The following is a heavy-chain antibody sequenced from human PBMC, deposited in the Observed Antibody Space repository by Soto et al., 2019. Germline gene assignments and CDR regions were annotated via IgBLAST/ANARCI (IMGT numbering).Heavy chain of an antibody. D-gene: IGHD2-2*01. CDR1: GGSMNSDDFY. J-gene: IGHJ5*02. Sequence: QVQLQESGPGLVKPSQTLSLTCTVSGGSMNSDDFYWSWIRQSPGRGLEWIGYIYHNGNTYYNPSLASRVTISLDMSRNQFSLKLRSVTAADTAVYYCSRRYCSVPSCLNWFDPWGQGTQVTVSS. V-gene: IGHV4-30-4*01. CDR2: IYHNGNT. CDR3: SRRYCSVPSCLNWFDP.